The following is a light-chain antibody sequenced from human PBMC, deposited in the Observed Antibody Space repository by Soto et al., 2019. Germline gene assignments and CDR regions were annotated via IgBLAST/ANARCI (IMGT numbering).Light chain of an antibody. V-gene: IGKV3-11*01. CDR2: DAS. CDR1: QSVSSY. Sequence: EIGLTQSPATLSLSPGDRATLSCRASQSVSSYLAWYQQKPGQAPMLLIYDASNRATGIPARFSGSGSGTDFTLTITSLEPEDFAVYYCQQRSNWPSTFGGGTKVEIK. CDR3: QQRSNWPST. J-gene: IGKJ4*01.